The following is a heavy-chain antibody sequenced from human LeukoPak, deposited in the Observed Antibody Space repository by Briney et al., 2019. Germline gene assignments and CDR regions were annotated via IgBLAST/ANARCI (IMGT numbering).Heavy chain of an antibody. CDR1: GFTFSNYA. CDR3: AKGTMIVVVFFVVIDY. J-gene: IGHJ4*02. CDR2: ISGSGGST. Sequence: PGGSLRLSCAASGFTFSNYAMSWVRQAPGKGLEWVSAISGSGGSTYYADSVKGRFTISRDNSKNTLYLQMNSLRAEDTAVYYCAKGTMIVVVFFVVIDYWGQGTLVTVSS. V-gene: IGHV3-23*01. D-gene: IGHD3-22*01.